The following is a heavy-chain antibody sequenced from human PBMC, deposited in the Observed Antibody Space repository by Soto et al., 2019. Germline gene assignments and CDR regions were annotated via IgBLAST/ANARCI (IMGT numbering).Heavy chain of an antibody. D-gene: IGHD5-12*01. V-gene: IGHV4-30-2*01. Sequence: SETLSLTCAVSGGSISSGGYSWSWIRQPPGKGLEWIGYIYHSGSTYYNPSLKSRVTISVDRSKNQFSLKLSSVTAADTAVYYCASSDGYNRPFDYWGQGTLVTVSS. CDR2: IYHSGST. J-gene: IGHJ4*02. CDR1: GGSISSGGYS. CDR3: ASSDGYNRPFDY.